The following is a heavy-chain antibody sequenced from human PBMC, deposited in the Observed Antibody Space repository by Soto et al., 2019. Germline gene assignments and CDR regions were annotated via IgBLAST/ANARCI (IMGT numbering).Heavy chain of an antibody. V-gene: IGHV1-69*01. D-gene: IGHD2-8*01. CDR2: IFPTFGAA. CDR3: ARDEGNNNVAFGI. J-gene: IGHJ3*02. Sequence: QVQLVQSGAEVKKPGSSVKVSCKASGGTFTTYTISWLRQAPGQGPEWMGGIFPTFGAANYAQKFQGRLTITADESSTTAYMELSSLRSEDTAMYYCARDEGNNNVAFGIWGQGTMITVSS. CDR1: GGTFTTYT.